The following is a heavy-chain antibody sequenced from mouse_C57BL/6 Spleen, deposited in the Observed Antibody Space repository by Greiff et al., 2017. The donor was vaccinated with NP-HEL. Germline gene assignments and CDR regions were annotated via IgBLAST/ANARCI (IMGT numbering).Heavy chain of an antibody. D-gene: IGHD2-3*01. J-gene: IGHJ3*01. V-gene: IGHV5-9*01. CDR3: ARHAIYNCYYGGFAY. CDR1: GFTFSSYT. Sequence: EVKLMESGGGLVKPGGSLKLSCAASGFTFSSYTMSWVRQTPEKRLEWVATISGGGGNTYYPDSVKGRFTISRDNAKNILYLQMSSLRSEDTALYYCARHAIYNCYYGGFAYWGQGTLVTVSA. CDR2: ISGGGGNT.